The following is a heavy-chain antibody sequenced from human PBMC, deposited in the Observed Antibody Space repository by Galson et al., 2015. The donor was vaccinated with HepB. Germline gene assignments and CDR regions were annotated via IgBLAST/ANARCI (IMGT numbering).Heavy chain of an antibody. V-gene: IGHV3-7*01. CDR3: ARVGSSWYSYFDC. D-gene: IGHD6-13*01. CDR2: IKQDGSEK. Sequence: SLRLSCAASGFTFTTYLMSWVRQAPGKGLEWVANIKQDGSEKYYVDSVKGRFTISRDNAKNSLYLHMESLRAEDTAVYYCARVGSSWYSYFDCWGQGTPVTVSS. CDR1: GFTFTTYL. J-gene: IGHJ4*02.